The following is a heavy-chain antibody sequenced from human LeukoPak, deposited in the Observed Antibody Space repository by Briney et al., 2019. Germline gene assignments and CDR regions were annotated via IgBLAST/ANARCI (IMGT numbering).Heavy chain of an antibody. V-gene: IGHV1-69*06. Sequence: SVKVSCKASGGTFSSYAISWVRQAPGQGLEWMGGIIPIFGTANYAQKFQGRVTITAVKSTSTAYMELSSLRSEDTAVYYCARVQGIGIWFGELLPNWFDPWGQGTLVTVSS. CDR2: IIPIFGTA. D-gene: IGHD3-10*01. CDR3: ARVQGIGIWFGELLPNWFDP. CDR1: GGTFSSYA. J-gene: IGHJ5*02.